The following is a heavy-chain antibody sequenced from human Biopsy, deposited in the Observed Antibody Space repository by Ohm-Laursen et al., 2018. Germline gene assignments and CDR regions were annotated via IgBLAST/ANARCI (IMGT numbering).Heavy chain of an antibody. Sequence: LSLTCAASGFTLSDGMTWVRQAPGKGLEWVSSISTSGSSTNYADSVKGRFTMSRDNAEKSLYLQMNSLGVEDTAVYYCARHGDNDYSNFDSWGQGALVTVSS. V-gene: IGHV3-21*01. J-gene: IGHJ4*02. CDR1: GFTLSDG. D-gene: IGHD4-11*01. CDR3: ARHGDNDYSNFDS. CDR2: ISTSGSST.